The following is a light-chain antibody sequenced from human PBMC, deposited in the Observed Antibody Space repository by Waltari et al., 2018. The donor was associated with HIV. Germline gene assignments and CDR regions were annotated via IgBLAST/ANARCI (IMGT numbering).Light chain of an antibody. Sequence: NFMLTQPHSVSESPGKTVTISCTRSSGSIGRDYVHWYQHRPGSAPCLVIYEDNQRPSGVPGRFSGSIDTSSNSASLTISGLEPEDEAYYYCQSCYNTYRVFGGGTKLTVL. CDR2: EDN. J-gene: IGLJ3*02. V-gene: IGLV6-57*03. CDR3: QSCYNTYRV. CDR1: SGSIGRDY.